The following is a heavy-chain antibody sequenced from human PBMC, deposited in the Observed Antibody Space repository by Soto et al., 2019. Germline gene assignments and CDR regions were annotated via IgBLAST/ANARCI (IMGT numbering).Heavy chain of an antibody. CDR2: IDWDDAK. D-gene: IGHD3-3*01. V-gene: IGHV2-70*01. J-gene: IGHJ4*02. CDR3: ARGADYDFWSGYYQFDY. CDR1: GFSLSTSGMC. Sequence: SGPTLVNPTQTLTLTCTFSGFSLSTSGMCVSWIRQPPGKALEGLALIDWDDAKYYSTSLKTRLTISKDTSKNQVVLTMTNMDPVDTATYYCARGADYDFWSGYYQFDYWGQGTLVTISS.